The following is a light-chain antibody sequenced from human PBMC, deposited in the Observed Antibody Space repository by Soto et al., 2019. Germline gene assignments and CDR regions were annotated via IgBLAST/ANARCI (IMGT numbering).Light chain of an antibody. Sequence: EIVMTQSPATLSVSPGERATLSCRASQSVSSNLAWYQQKPGQAPRLLTYGAPTRATGVPARFSGSGSGTESTLTISSLQSEDFAVYYCQQYDNWYTFGQGTKLEIK. CDR1: QSVSSN. J-gene: IGKJ2*01. V-gene: IGKV3-15*01. CDR2: GAP. CDR3: QQYDNWYT.